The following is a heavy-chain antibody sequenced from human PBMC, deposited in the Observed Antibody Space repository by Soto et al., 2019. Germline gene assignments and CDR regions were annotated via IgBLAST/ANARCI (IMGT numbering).Heavy chain of an antibody. J-gene: IGHJ5*02. V-gene: IGHV1-69*13. CDR2: IIPIFGTA. D-gene: IGHD2-2*01. Sequence: GASVKVSCKASGGTFSSYAISWVRQAPGQGLEWMGGIIPIFGTANYAQKFQGRVTITADESTSTAYMELSSLRSEDTAVYYCARGPPHCISTSCSSSWFDPWGQGTLVTVSS. CDR1: GGTFSSYA. CDR3: ARGPPHCISTSCSSSWFDP.